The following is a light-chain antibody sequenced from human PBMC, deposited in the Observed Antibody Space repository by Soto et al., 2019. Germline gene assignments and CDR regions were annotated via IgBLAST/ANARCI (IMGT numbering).Light chain of an antibody. CDR3: MQPLQSWT. CDR2: LGS. Sequence: DSVMTQSPLSLPVTPGEAASISCRSSQILLHSNGYNYLDWYLQKPGQSPQLLIYLGSNRASGVPDRFSGSGSGIDFTLKISRVEAEDVGVYYCMQPLQSWTFGQGTKVDI. V-gene: IGKV2-28*01. J-gene: IGKJ1*01. CDR1: QILLHSNGYNY.